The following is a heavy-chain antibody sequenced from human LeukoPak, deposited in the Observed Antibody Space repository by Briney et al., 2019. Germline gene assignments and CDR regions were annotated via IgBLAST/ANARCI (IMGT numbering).Heavy chain of an antibody. Sequence: WGSLRLSCAASGFIFNTYVMHWVGQAPGKGLEWLAFIRYDGSNKNYADSVKGRFTISGDNTKNSLYLQMNSLRAEDTAVYYCAKDGGSDPDSFDIWGQGTMVTVSS. CDR2: IRYDGSNK. CDR1: GFIFNTYV. V-gene: IGHV3-30*02. D-gene: IGHD2-15*01. CDR3: AKDGGSDPDSFDI. J-gene: IGHJ3*02.